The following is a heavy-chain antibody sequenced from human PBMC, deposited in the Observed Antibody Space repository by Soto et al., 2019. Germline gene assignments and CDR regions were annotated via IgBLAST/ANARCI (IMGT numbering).Heavy chain of an antibody. CDR3: TSTQLDYYDSRINWFDP. V-gene: IGHV3-49*03. D-gene: IGHD3-22*01. CDR2: IRSKAYGGTT. J-gene: IGHJ5*02. CDR1: GFTFGDYA. Sequence: PGGSLRLSCTSSGFTFGDYAMIWFRQAPGKGLEWVGFIRSKAYGGTTEYAASVKGRFTISRDDSKSIAYLQMNSLKTEDTAVYYCTSTQLDYYDSRINWFDPWGQGTLVTVSS.